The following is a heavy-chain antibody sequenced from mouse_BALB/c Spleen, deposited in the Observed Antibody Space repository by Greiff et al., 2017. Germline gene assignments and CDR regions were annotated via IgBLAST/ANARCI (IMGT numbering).Heavy chain of an antibody. V-gene: IGHV4-1*02. J-gene: IGHJ1*01. D-gene: IGHD1-2*01. CDR1: GFDFSRYW. CDR2: INPDSSTI. CDR3: ARRGLRLQTYFDV. Sequence: DVKLQESGGGLVQPGGSLKLSCAASGFDFSRYWMSWVRQAPGKGLEWIGEINPDSSTINYTPSLKDKFIISRDNAKNTLYLQMSKVRSEDTALYYCARRGLRLQTYFDVWGAGTTVTVSS.